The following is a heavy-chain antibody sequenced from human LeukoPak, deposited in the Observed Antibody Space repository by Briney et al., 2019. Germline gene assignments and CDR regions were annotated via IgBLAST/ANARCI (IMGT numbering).Heavy chain of an antibody. Sequence: GWSMRLSCAASGFSFSSYEMNWVRQAPGKGLEWVAYISSGGSSIYYAGSVKGRFTISRDNAKNSLYLQMNSLRAEDTAIYYCATVGRSARPGYWGQGTLVTVSS. CDR3: ATVGRSARPGY. D-gene: IGHD6-6*01. CDR1: GFSFSSYE. V-gene: IGHV3-48*03. CDR2: ISSGGSSI. J-gene: IGHJ4*02.